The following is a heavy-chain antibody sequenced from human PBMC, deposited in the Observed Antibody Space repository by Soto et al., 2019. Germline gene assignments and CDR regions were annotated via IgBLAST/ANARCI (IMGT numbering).Heavy chain of an antibody. CDR2: TYYRSKWYN. D-gene: IGHD3-22*01. Sequence: KQSQTLSLTCAISGDSVSSNSAAWNWIRQSPSRGLEWLGRTYYRSKWYNDYAVSVKSRITINPDTSKNQFSLQLNSVTPEDTAVYYCARTLPDSSGYYYGEYFQHWGQGTLVTVSS. CDR1: GDSVSSNSAA. CDR3: ARTLPDSSGYYYGEYFQH. V-gene: IGHV6-1*01. J-gene: IGHJ1*01.